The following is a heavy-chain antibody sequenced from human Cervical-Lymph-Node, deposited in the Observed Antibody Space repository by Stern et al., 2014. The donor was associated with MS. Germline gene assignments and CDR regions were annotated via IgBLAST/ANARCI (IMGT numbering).Heavy chain of an antibody. CDR1: GFTFSSYA. Sequence: VQLVESGGGVVQPGRSLRLSCAASGFTFSSYAMHWVRQAPGKGLEWVAVISYDGSNKYYADSVKGRFTISRDNSKNTLYLQMNSLRAEDTAVYYCARDLLTYYDFWSGQNPFDYWGQGTLVTVPS. V-gene: IGHV3-30-3*01. J-gene: IGHJ4*02. D-gene: IGHD3-3*01. CDR3: ARDLLTYYDFWSGQNPFDY. CDR2: ISYDGSNK.